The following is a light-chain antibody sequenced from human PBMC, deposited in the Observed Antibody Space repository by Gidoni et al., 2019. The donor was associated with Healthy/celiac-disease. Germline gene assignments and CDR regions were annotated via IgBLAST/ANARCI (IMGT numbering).Light chain of an antibody. J-gene: IGKJ2*02. CDR2: AAS. CDR1: KSISSY. Sequence: MQITQSPSSLSASVGDRVTITCRAIKSISSYLNWYQQKPAKAPKLLIYAASSLQIGVPSRFSGSGSGTDFTLTISSLQPEDFATYYCQQSYSTPRTFXXXTKLEIK. V-gene: IGKV1-39*01. CDR3: QQSYSTPRT.